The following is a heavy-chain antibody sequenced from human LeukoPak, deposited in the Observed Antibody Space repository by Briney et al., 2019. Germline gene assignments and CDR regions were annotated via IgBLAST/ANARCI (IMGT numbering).Heavy chain of an antibody. D-gene: IGHD3-22*01. CDR2: IYYSGST. CDR1: GGSISSSSYY. J-gene: IGHJ4*02. Sequence: SETLSLTCTVSGGSISSSSYYWGWIRQPPGKGLEWIGSIYYSGSTYYNPSLKSRVTISVDTSKNQFSLKLSSVTAADTAVYYCASPPLYYYDSSGYHYWFDYWGQGTLVTVSS. V-gene: IGHV4-39*01. CDR3: ASPPLYYYDSSGYHYWFDY.